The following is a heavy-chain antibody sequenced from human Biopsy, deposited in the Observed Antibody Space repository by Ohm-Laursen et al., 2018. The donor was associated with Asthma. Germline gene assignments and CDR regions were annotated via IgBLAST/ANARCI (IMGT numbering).Heavy chain of an antibody. CDR3: AKDERAYYGSDSKYMQPVPLGD. D-gene: IGHD2-21*01. V-gene: IGHV3-23*01. CDR2: INGSGGFS. J-gene: IGHJ4*02. Sequence: GSLRLSCAASGFTFSNYVLSWVRQAPGQGQEWVSSINGSGGFSYHEDSVKGRFTISRAKSDNTLYLQMNSLTAEYTAVYHCAKDERAYYGSDSKYMQPVPLGDWGQGTVVIVSA. CDR1: GFTFSNYV.